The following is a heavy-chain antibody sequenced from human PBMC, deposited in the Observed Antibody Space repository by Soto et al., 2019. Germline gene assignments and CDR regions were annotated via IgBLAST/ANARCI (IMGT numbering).Heavy chain of an antibody. Sequence: SETLSLTCAVYGESLRSHSCNLIRQPPGKGLEWVGEINHSGSTNYNPSLKSRATISVDTSKNQFSLKLTSVIAADTGVYYCAREDSSGWSGESMDVWGQGTTVTVSS. J-gene: IGHJ6*02. V-gene: IGHV4-34*01. CDR1: GESLRSHS. CDR2: INHSGST. D-gene: IGHD6-19*01. CDR3: AREDSSGWSGESMDV.